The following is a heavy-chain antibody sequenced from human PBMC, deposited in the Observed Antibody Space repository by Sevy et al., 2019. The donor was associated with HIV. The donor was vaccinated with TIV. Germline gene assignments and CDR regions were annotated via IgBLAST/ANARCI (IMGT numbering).Heavy chain of an antibody. CDR1: GFVFEDYG. D-gene: IGHD2-15*01. V-gene: IGHV3-20*04. Sequence: GGSLRLSCAASGFVFEDYGMNWVRQAPGKGLECVSGINWNGGSTGYADSVKGRFTISRDNAKNSLYLQMNSLRAEDTAIYYCARERSSGGASYYFDTWGQGALVTVSS. CDR3: ARERSSGGASYYFDT. J-gene: IGHJ4*02. CDR2: INWNGGST.